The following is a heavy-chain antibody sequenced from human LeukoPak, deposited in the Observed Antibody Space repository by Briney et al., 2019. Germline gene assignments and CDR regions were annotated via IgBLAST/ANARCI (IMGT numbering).Heavy chain of an antibody. J-gene: IGHJ4*02. CDR2: IYHSGST. V-gene: IGHV4-38-2*02. CDR3: ARDGGYETWFDY. D-gene: IGHD5-12*01. CDR1: GYSISSGYY. Sequence: SETLSLTFTVSGYSISSGYYWGWIRQPPGKGLEWIGSIYHSGSTYYNPSLKSRVTISVDTSKNQFSLKLSSVTAADTAVYYCARDGGYETWFDYWGQGTLVTVSS.